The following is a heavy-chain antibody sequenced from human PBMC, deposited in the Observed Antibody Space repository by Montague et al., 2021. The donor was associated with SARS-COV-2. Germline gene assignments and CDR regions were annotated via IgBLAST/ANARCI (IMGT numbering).Heavy chain of an antibody. V-gene: IGHV3-48*03. D-gene: IGHD3-10*01. CDR2: ISSSGSTI. Sequence: SLRLSCAASGFTFSNYEMNWVRQAPGKGLEWVLYISSSGSTIYYADSVKGRFTISRDNAQNSLYLQMNSLRAEDTGVYYSARDRGYGDFYYYGMDVWGQGTTVTVSS. CDR1: GFTFSNYE. J-gene: IGHJ6*02. CDR3: ARDRGYGDFYYYGMDV.